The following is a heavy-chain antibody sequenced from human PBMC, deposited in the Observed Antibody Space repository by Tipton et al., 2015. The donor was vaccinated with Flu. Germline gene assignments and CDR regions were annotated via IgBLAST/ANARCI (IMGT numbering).Heavy chain of an antibody. D-gene: IGHD7-27*01. CDR3: ATLTGDDY. J-gene: IGHJ4*02. V-gene: IGHV3-33*03. CDR1: GFIFSTYG. Sequence: QLVQSGGGVVQPGRSLRLSCAASGFIFSTYGMHWVRQAPGKGLEWVAVIWYDGSNKYYADSVKGRFTISRDNTKKSLYLQLNSLRVEDTAIYYCATLTGDDYWGQGILVTVSS. CDR2: IWYDGSNK.